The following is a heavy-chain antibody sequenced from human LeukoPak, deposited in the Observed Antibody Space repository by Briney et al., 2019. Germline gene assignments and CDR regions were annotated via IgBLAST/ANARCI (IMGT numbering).Heavy chain of an antibody. CDR2: ISYDGSNK. D-gene: IGHD6-6*01. Sequence: GGSLRLSCAASGFTFSSYAMHWVRQAPGKGLEWVAVISYDGSNKYYADSVKGRFTISRDNSKNTLYLQMNSLRAEDTAVYYCAKWQLPKAFDVWGQGTMVTVPS. CDR1: GFTFSSYA. J-gene: IGHJ3*01. V-gene: IGHV3-30-3*02. CDR3: AKWQLPKAFDV.